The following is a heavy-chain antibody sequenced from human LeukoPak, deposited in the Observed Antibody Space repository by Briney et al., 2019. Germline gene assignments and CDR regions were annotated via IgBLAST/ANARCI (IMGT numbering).Heavy chain of an antibody. CDR1: GYSFTSYW. Sequence: GGSLKISCKGSGYSFTSYWIGWVRQMPGKGLEWMGIIYPGDSDTRYSPSFQGQVTISADKSISTAYLQWSSLKASDTAMYYCARGRYDILTGVTFSAFDYWGQGTLVTVSS. CDR3: ARGRYDILTGVTFSAFDY. D-gene: IGHD3-9*01. CDR2: IYPGDSDT. J-gene: IGHJ4*02. V-gene: IGHV5-51*01.